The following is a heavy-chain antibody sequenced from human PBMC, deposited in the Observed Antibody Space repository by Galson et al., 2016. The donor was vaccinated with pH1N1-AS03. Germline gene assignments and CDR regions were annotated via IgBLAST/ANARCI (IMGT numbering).Heavy chain of an antibody. J-gene: IGHJ6*02. Sequence: SVKVSCKASGYTFTSYYIHWVRQAPGQGREWMGIINPSDGNTNYAQRFQGRVTMTRDTSTSTVYMELSSLRSDDTAVYYCALVSVGLTGYYYAMDVWGQGTTVTVSS. CDR3: ALVSVGLTGYYYAMDV. CDR1: GYTFTSYY. V-gene: IGHV1-46*01. D-gene: IGHD5/OR15-5a*01. CDR2: INPSDGNT.